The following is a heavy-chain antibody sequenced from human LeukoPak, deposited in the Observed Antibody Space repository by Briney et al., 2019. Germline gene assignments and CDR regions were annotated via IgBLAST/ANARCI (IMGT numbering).Heavy chain of an antibody. V-gene: IGHV1-2*06. CDR3: ARDLNAADY. CDR1: GYTFTGYY. CDR2: INPNSGAT. Sequence: ASVKVSCKASGYTFTGYYMHWVRQASGQGLERMGRINPNSGATNYAQKFQGRVTMTRDTSISTAYMELSRLRSDDTAVYYCARDLNAADYWGQGTLVTVSS. J-gene: IGHJ4*02.